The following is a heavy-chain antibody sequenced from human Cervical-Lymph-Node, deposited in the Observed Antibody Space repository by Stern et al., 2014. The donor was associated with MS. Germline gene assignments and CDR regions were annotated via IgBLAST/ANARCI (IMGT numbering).Heavy chain of an antibody. V-gene: IGHV3-7*01. Sequence: EVQLVESGGVLVQPGGSLKLSCAASGFTFSRYWMTWVRQAPGKGLEWVANIKEDGSEQYYVDSVKGRFTMSRDNAKNSLYLQMNSLRAEDTAVYYCARRVLVAMGGYPKTLDVLGRGTTVTVSS. J-gene: IGHJ6*02. CDR2: IKEDGSEQ. CDR1: GFTFSRYW. D-gene: IGHD2-2*01. CDR3: ARRVLVAMGGYPKTLDV.